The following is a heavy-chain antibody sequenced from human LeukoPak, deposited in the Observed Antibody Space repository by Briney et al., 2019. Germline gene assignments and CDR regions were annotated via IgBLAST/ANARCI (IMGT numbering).Heavy chain of an antibody. J-gene: IGHJ5*02. Sequence: SETLSLTCTVSRVSMSSYFWTWIRQPAGKGLEWIGRIHPSGRANYNPSLKSRVTMSVDTSINQYSLSLGSVTAADTAIYYCARDDFYNGGGRNWFDLWGQGALVTVSS. CDR2: IHPSGRA. D-gene: IGHD2-15*01. V-gene: IGHV4-4*07. CDR3: ARDDFYNGGGRNWFDL. CDR1: RVSMSSYF.